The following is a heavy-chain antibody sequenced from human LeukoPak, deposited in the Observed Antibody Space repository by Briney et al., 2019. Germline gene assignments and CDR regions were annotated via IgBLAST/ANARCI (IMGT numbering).Heavy chain of an antibody. Sequence: GGSLRLSCAASGFTFSSYAMSWVRRAPGKGLEWVSAISGSGGSTYYADSVKGRFTISRDNSKNTLYLQMNSLRAEDTAVYYCAKDLQAQYCSSTSCYAWGYWGQGTLVTVSS. V-gene: IGHV3-23*01. J-gene: IGHJ4*02. CDR2: ISGSGGST. D-gene: IGHD2-2*01. CDR1: GFTFSSYA. CDR3: AKDLQAQYCSSTSCYAWGY.